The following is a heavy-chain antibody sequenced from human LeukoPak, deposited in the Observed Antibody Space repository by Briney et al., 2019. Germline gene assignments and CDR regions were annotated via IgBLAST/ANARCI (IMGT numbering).Heavy chain of an antibody. CDR3: ARRVSGGSCYDY. Sequence: GGSLRLSCAASRFTFSSYAMHWVRQAPGKGLEWVAVISYDGSNKYCADSVKGRFTISRDNSKNTLYLQMNSLRAEDTAVYYCARRVSGGSCYDYWGQGTLVTVSS. J-gene: IGHJ4*02. CDR1: RFTFSSYA. V-gene: IGHV3-30-3*01. D-gene: IGHD2-15*01. CDR2: ISYDGSNK.